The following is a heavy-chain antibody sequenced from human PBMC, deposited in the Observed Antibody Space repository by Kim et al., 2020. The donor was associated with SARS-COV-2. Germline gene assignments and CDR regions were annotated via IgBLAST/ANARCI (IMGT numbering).Heavy chain of an antibody. J-gene: IGHJ5*02. V-gene: IGHV3-53*01. D-gene: IGHD3-16*01. Sequence: SVKGRFTISRDNSKNTLYLQMNSLRAEDTAVYYCARNGGGGGSKFSWFDPWGQGTLVTVSS. CDR3: ARNGGGGGSKFSWFDP.